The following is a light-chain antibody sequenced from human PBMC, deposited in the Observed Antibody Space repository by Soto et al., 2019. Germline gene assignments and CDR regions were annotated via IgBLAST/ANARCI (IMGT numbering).Light chain of an antibody. CDR2: EDD. V-gene: IGLV6-57*04. Sequence: NFMPTQPHSVSESPGKTVTISCTRSSGSIGSNSVQWYQQRPGSAPTTVIYEDDQRPSGVPNRFAGSIDRSSNSASLTISGLQTEDEADYYCQSYDTHTVVFGGGTKLTVL. CDR3: QSYDTHTVV. CDR1: SGSIGSNS. J-gene: IGLJ2*01.